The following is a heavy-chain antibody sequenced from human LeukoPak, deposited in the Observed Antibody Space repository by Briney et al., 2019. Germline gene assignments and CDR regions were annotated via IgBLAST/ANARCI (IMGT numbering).Heavy chain of an antibody. D-gene: IGHD6-19*01. CDR3: AKDHRPYSSGWYSSAD. CDR2: ISGSGGST. Sequence: PGGTLRLSCAASGFTFSSYGMSWVRQAPGKGLEWVSAISGSGGSTYYADSVKGRFTISRDNSKNTLYLQMNSLRAEDTAVYYCAKDHRPYSSGWYSSADWGQGTLVTVSS. J-gene: IGHJ4*02. V-gene: IGHV3-23*01. CDR1: GFTFSSYG.